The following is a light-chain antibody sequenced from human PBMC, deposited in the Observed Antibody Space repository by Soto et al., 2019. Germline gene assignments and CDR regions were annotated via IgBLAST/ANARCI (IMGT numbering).Light chain of an antibody. J-gene: IGLJ2*01. CDR2: GNS. V-gene: IGLV1-40*01. Sequence: QSVLTQPPSVSVAPGQRVTISCTGSSSNIGAGYDVHWYQQLPGTAPKLLIYGNSNRPSGVPDRFSGSKSGTSASLAITGLQAEDEADYYCQSYDSSLSVVFGGGIKLTVL. CDR1: SSNIGAGYD. CDR3: QSYDSSLSVV.